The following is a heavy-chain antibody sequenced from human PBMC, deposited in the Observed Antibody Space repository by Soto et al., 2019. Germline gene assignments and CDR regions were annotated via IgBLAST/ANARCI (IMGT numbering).Heavy chain of an antibody. CDR2: IYHSGST. D-gene: IGHD3-3*01. CDR1: GVSISSSNL. J-gene: IGHJ6*02. Sequence: TLSLTCAVSGVSISSSNLCSWVRQPPGKGLEWIGEIYHSGSTNYNPSLKSRVTISVDKSKNQFSLKLSSVTAADTAVYYCARERFENYYGMDVWGQGTTVTVSS. V-gene: IGHV4-4*02. CDR3: ARERFENYYGMDV.